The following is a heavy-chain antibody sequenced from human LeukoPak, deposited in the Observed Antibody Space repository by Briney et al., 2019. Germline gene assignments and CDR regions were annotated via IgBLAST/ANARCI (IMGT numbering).Heavy chain of an antibody. V-gene: IGHV4-34*01. CDR2: INHSGST. J-gene: IGHJ6*02. CDR1: GGSFSGYY. CDR3: ASGDYGDYVPYYGMDV. Sequence: SETLSLTCAVYGGSFSGYYWSWIRQPPGKGLEWIGEINHSGSTNYNPSLKSRVTISVDTSKNQFSLKLSSVSAADTAVYYCASGDYGDYVPYYGMDVWGQGTTVTVSS. D-gene: IGHD4-17*01.